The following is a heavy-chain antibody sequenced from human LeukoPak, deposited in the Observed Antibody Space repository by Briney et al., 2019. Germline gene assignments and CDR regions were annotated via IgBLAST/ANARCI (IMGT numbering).Heavy chain of an antibody. D-gene: IGHD3-22*01. CDR2: IIPILGIA. CDR3: ARERITMIVVVITYDAFDI. J-gene: IGHJ3*02. Sequence: ASVKVSCKASGYTFTSYGISWVRQAPGQGLEWMGRIIPILGIANYAQKFQGRVTITADKSTSTAYMELSSLRSEDTAVYYCARERITMIVVVITYDAFDIWGQGTMVTVSS. V-gene: IGHV1-69*04. CDR1: GYTFTSYG.